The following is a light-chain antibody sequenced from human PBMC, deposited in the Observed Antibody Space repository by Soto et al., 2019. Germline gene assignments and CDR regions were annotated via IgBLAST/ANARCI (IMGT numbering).Light chain of an antibody. CDR2: AAS. V-gene: IGKV1-39*01. J-gene: IGKJ2*01. CDR3: QQSHGIPYT. Sequence: DIQMTQSPSSLSASVGDRVTIACRASQTITGYLNWYQQKPGRAPKLLIYAASTLQSGVPSRFSGSGSGTDFTLPISSLQPEDFATYYCQQSHGIPYTFGQGTKLEIK. CDR1: QTITGY.